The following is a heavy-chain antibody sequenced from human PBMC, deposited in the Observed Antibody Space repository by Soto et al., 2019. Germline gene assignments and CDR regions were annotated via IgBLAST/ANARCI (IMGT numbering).Heavy chain of an antibody. Sequence: ESVGSLVQPGGSLRLSCAASGFTFSSYAMSWVRQAPGKGLEWVSAISGSGGSTYYADSVKGRFTISRDNSKNTLYLQMNSLRAEDTAAYYCAKDLRSSGWYHDAFDIWGQGTMVTVSS. V-gene: IGHV3-23*01. CDR1: GFTFSSYA. CDR2: ISGSGGST. D-gene: IGHD6-19*01. J-gene: IGHJ3*02. CDR3: AKDLRSSGWYHDAFDI.